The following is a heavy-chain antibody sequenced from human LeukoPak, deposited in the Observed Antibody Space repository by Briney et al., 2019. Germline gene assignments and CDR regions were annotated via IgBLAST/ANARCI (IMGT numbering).Heavy chain of an antibody. V-gene: IGHV1-18*01. Sequence: GASVPVSYMPSGYTFTIYGIGWVQQAPGQGLEWLGWISAYNGNTNYAQKLQGRVTMSTDTSTSTAYMELRSVRSDDTAVYYCARDGVVVVAAAYYYGMDVWGQGTTVTVSS. CDR2: ISAYNGNT. J-gene: IGHJ6*02. CDR1: GYTFTIYG. CDR3: ARDGVVVVAAAYYYGMDV. D-gene: IGHD2-15*01.